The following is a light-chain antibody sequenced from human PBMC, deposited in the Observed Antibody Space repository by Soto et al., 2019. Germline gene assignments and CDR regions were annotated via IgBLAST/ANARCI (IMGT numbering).Light chain of an antibody. CDR1: QDIGNF. J-gene: IGKJ4*01. Sequence: DIRITPSPSSLSACLGYRVPITCRASQDIGNFLAWYQQKPGKVPKLLIYAASTLQSGVPSRFSGSGSGTDFALTITSLQAEDFATYYCQQLRMYPSTFGGGTKVDIK. V-gene: IGKV1-27*01. CDR2: AAS. CDR3: QQLRMYPST.